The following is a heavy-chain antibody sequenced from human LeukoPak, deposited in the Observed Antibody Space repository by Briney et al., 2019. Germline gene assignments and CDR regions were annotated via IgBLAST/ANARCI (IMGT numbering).Heavy chain of an antibody. CDR2: INHSGST. V-gene: IGHV4-34*01. Sequence: SETLSLTCAVYGGSFSGYYWSWIRQPPGKGLEWIGEINHSGSTNYNPSLKSRVTISVDTSKNQFSLKLSSVAAADTAVYYCARGQKLPHYYGMDVWGKGTTVPVSS. CDR1: GGSFSGYY. D-gene: IGHD6-13*01. CDR3: ARGQKLPHYYGMDV. J-gene: IGHJ6*04.